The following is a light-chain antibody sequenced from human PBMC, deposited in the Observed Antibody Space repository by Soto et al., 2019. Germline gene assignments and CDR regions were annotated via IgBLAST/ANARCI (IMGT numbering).Light chain of an antibody. V-gene: IGKV1-5*01. Sequence: IQMTQSPSTLSASVGDRVTITCRASQSISSWLAWYQQKPGKAPKLLIYDASTLESGIPSRFTGRGSGTEFTLTISSLQPEDFATYYCQQYKSYSRMFGQGTKVAIK. CDR1: QSISSW. CDR3: QQYKSYSRM. J-gene: IGKJ1*01. CDR2: DAS.